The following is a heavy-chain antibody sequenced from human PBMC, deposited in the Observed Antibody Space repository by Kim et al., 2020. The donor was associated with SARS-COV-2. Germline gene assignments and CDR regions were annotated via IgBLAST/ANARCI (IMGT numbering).Heavy chain of an antibody. Sequence: ASVKVSCKASGYTFTSYAMHWVRQAPGQRLEWMGWINAGNGNTKYSQKFQGRVTITRDTSASTAYMELSSLRSEDTAVYYCAREQLGGYFYYYYGMDVWGQGTTVTVSS. D-gene: IGHD3-16*01. CDR1: GYTFTSYA. J-gene: IGHJ6*02. CDR3: AREQLGGYFYYYYGMDV. CDR2: INAGNGNT. V-gene: IGHV1-3*01.